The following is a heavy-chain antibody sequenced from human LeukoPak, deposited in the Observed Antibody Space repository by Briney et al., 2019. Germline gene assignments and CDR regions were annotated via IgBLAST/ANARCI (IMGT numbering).Heavy chain of an antibody. J-gene: IGHJ5*02. CDR3: ARGGSSWYEFDP. D-gene: IGHD6-13*01. CDR2: IYYSGST. V-gene: IGHV4-59*01. Sequence: SETLSLTCTVSGGSISSYYWSWIRQPPGKGLEWIGYIYYSGSTNYNPSLKSRVTISVDTSKNQFSLKLSSVTAADTAVYYCARGGSSWYEFDPWGQGTLVTVS. CDR1: GGSISSYY.